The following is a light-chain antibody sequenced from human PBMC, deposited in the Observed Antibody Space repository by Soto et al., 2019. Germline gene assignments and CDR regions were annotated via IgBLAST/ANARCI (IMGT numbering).Light chain of an antibody. Sequence: EIVLTQSPGTLSLSPGGRATLSCRASQSISGTLAWYQQKPGQAPRLLIYGASTRAAGFPARFSGSGSGTDFTLTISSLQSEDFAVYYCQQYDNWPWTFGQGTKVDIK. CDR3: QQYDNWPWT. CDR1: QSISGT. V-gene: IGKV3-15*01. CDR2: GAS. J-gene: IGKJ1*01.